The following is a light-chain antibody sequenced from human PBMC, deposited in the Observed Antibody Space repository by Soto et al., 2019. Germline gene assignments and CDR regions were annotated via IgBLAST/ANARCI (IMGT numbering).Light chain of an antibody. CDR2: GAS. V-gene: IGKV3-20*01. J-gene: IGKJ1*01. Sequence: EIVLTQSPGTLSLSPGERATLSCRASQSVSRNYLAWYQQKPGQAPGLLIYGASSRATGIPDRFSGSGSGTDFTLTISRLEPEDFAVYYCQQYGSSPWTFGQGTKVDIK. CDR1: QSVSRNY. CDR3: QQYGSSPWT.